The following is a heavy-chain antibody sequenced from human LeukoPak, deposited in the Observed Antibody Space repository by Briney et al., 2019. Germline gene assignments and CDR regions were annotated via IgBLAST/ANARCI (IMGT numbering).Heavy chain of an antibody. V-gene: IGHV3-20*04. J-gene: IGHJ4*02. Sequence: GGSLRLSCAASGFTFDDYGMSWVRQAPGKGLEWVSAINWNGGDTDYADSVKGRFTISRDNAKNSLYLQMNNLRAEDTALYYCARGRDYGGNKWAFDYWGQGTLVTVSS. CDR1: GFTFDDYG. CDR3: ARGRDYGGNKWAFDY. D-gene: IGHD4-23*01. CDR2: INWNGGDT.